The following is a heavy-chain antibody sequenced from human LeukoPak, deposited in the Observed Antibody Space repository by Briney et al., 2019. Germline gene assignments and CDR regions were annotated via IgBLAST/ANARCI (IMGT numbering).Heavy chain of an antibody. J-gene: IGHJ5*02. CDR3: ARERDYFDP. V-gene: IGHV4-59*01. CDR2: IYDTGTT. Sequence: SETLSLTCAVYGGSFSSNYWSWIRQPPGKGLEWIGNIYDTGTTNYNPSLKSRVTISVDTSKNQVSLKLSSVTAADTALYYCARERDYFDPWGQGTLVTVSS. D-gene: IGHD4-11*01. CDR1: GGSFSSNY.